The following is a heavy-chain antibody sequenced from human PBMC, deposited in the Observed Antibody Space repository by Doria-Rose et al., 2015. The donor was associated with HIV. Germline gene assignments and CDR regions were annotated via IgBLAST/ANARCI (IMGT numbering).Heavy chain of an antibody. D-gene: IGHD6-13*01. V-gene: IGHV2-26*01. CDR1: GVSLSSPGMG. J-gene: IGHJ4*02. CDR3: ARIKSSRWYHKYYFDF. Sequence: QVTLKESGPVLVKPTETLTLTCTVSGVSLSSPGMGVSWIRQPPGKALEWLANIFSDDERPYKTSLKSRLTISRGTPKSQVVLTMTDMDPVDTATYYCARIKSSRWYHKYYFDFWGQGTLVIVSA. CDR2: IFSDDER.